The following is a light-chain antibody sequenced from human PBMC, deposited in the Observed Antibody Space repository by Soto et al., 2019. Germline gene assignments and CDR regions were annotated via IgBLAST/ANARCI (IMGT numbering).Light chain of an antibody. CDR3: QQYVTYST. V-gene: IGKV1-5*01. Sequence: DVQLTQSPSTLSASVGDSVTITCRASQSISGWLAWYQRKPGKAPKLLIYDASSLESGVSSRFSVSGSGTEFPLIISSLQPDDFAHYYWQQYVTYSTFGQGTKVEIK. CDR2: DAS. J-gene: IGKJ1*01. CDR1: QSISGW.